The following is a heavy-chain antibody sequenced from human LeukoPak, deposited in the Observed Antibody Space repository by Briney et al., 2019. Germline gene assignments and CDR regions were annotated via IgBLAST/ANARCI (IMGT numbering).Heavy chain of an antibody. J-gene: IGHJ5*02. CDR2: INTNTGNP. V-gene: IGHV7-4-1*02. Sequence: GASVKVSCKASGYTFTSYAMNWVRQAPGQGLEWMGWINTNTGNPTYAQGFTGRFVFSLDTSVSTAYLQISSLKAEDTAVYYCAREAVTHQDNWFDPWGQGTLVTVSS. D-gene: IGHD4-17*01. CDR3: AREAVTHQDNWFDP. CDR1: GYTFTSYA.